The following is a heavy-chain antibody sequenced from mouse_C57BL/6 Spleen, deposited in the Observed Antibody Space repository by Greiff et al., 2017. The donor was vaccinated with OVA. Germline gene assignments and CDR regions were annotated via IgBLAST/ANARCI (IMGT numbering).Heavy chain of an antibody. V-gene: IGHV1-69*01. Sequence: QVQLKQPGAELVMPGASVKLSCKASGYTFTSYWMHWVKQRPGQGLEWIGEIDPSDSYTNYNQKFKGKSTLTVDKSSSTAYMQLSSLTSEDSAVYYCASMGDGFDYWGQGTTLTVSS. CDR2: IDPSDSYT. CDR3: ASMGDGFDY. J-gene: IGHJ2*01. CDR1: GYTFTSYW.